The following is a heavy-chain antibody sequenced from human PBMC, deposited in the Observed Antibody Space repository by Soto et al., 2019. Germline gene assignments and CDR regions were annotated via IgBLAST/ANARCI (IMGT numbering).Heavy chain of an antibody. CDR3: ARGRQWLVRGGAFDI. Sequence: QVQLQQWGAGLLKPSETLSLTCAVYGGSFSGYYWSWIRRPPGKGLEWIGEINHSGSTNYNPSLKSRVTISVDTSKNQFSLKLSSVTAADTAVYYCARGRQWLVRGGAFDIWGQGTMVTVSS. CDR1: GGSFSGYY. V-gene: IGHV4-34*01. J-gene: IGHJ3*02. CDR2: INHSGST. D-gene: IGHD6-19*01.